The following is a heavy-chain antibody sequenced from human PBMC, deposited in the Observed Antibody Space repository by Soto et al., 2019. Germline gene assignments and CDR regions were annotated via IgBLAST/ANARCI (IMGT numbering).Heavy chain of an antibody. V-gene: IGHV4-31*03. D-gene: IGHD5-18*01. J-gene: IGHJ6*02. CDR2: IYYSGST. CDR3: ARTDTAMGGYGMDV. CDR1: GGSISSGGYY. Sequence: QVQLQESGPGLVKPSQTLSLTCTVSGGSISSGGYYWSWIRQHPGKGLEWIGNIYYSGSTYYNPSLKSRVTISVDTSKNQFSLKLSSVTAADTAVYYCARTDTAMGGYGMDVWGQGTTVTVSS.